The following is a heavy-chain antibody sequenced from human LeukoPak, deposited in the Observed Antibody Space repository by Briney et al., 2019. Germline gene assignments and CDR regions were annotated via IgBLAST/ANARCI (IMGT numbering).Heavy chain of an antibody. V-gene: IGHV4-30-4*08. CDR2: IYYSGST. CDR3: ARAGSTWPGRTDY. CDR1: AGSISSGDFY. D-gene: IGHD6-13*01. Sequence: SQTLSLTCIVSAGSISSGDFYWSWIRQPPGGGLEWIGYIYYSGSTYYNPSLKSRVTISVDTSKNQFSLNLSSVTAADTAVYYCARAGSTWPGRTDYWGQGTLVTVSS. J-gene: IGHJ4*02.